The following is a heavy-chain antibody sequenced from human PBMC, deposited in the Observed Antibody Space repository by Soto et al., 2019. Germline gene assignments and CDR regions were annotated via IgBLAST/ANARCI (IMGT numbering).Heavy chain of an antibody. V-gene: IGHV4-61*01. CDR1: GGSVSSGSYY. J-gene: IGHJ5*02. CDR3: ARSSRYYNSWWFDP. CDR2: IYYSGST. D-gene: IGHD3-10*01. Sequence: KPSETLSLTCTVSGGSVSSGSYYWSWIRPPPGKGLGWIGYIYYSGSTNYNLSFKSRVTISVDTSKNQFSLKLSSVTAADTAVYYCARSSRYYNSWWFDPWGQGTLVTVSS.